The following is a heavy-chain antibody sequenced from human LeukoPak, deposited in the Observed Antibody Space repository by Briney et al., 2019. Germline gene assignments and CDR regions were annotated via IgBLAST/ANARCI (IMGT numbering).Heavy chain of an antibody. CDR3: LKYCSGGSCYSPEYYYYGMDV. D-gene: IGHD2-15*01. V-gene: IGHV4-39*01. Sequence: SETLSLTCTVSGGSISSSSYYWGWIRQPPGKGLEWIGSIYYSGSTYYNPSLNSRRTIYIGTSQNQFSLKLASATAADTAVYYCLKYCSGGSCYSPEYYYYGMDVWGQGTTVTVSS. CDR2: IYYSGST. CDR1: GGSISSSSYY. J-gene: IGHJ6*02.